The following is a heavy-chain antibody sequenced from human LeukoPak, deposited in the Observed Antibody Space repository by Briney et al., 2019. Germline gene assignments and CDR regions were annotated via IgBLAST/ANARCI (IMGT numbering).Heavy chain of an antibody. V-gene: IGHV3-23*01. Sequence: GGSLRVSCAASGFTFSSYAMSWVRQAPGNGLEWVSAISGSGGSTYYADSVKGRFTISRDNSKNTLYLQMNSLRAEDTAVYYCAKENYYDSSGYSFSDYWGQGTLVTVSS. D-gene: IGHD3-22*01. J-gene: IGHJ4*02. CDR1: GFTFSSYA. CDR2: ISGSGGST. CDR3: AKENYYDSSGYSFSDY.